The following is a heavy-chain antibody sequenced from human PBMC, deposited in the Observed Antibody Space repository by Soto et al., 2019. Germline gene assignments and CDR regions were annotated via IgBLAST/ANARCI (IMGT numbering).Heavy chain of an antibody. Sequence: GGSLRLSCAASGFTFSSYAMSWVRQAPGKGLEWVSTISGSGGTTYYADSVKGRFTISRDNSKNMLYLQMNSLRAEDTAVYYCAKSTRSGNSGWADYWGQGTLVTVSS. CDR3: AKSTRSGNSGWADY. D-gene: IGHD6-19*01. CDR1: GFTFSSYA. J-gene: IGHJ4*02. CDR2: ISGSGGTT. V-gene: IGHV3-23*01.